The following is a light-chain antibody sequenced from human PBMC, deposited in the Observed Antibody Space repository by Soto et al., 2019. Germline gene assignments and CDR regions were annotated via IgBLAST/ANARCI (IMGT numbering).Light chain of an antibody. CDR3: CSYAGGSTVV. Sequence: QSALTQPASVSGSPGQSITISCTGTSSDVGSYNLVSWYQQHPGKAPKLMIYEGSKRPSGVSNRFSGSKSGNTASLTISGLQAEDETDYYCCSYAGGSTVVFGTGTKLTVL. CDR2: EGS. CDR1: SSDVGSYNL. J-gene: IGLJ1*01. V-gene: IGLV2-23*03.